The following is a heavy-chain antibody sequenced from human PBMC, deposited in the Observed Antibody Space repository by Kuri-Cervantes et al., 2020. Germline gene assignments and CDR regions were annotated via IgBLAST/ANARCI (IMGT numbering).Heavy chain of an antibody. CDR3: ARDDMTTVTTEDY. Sequence: GESLKISCAASGLTLSDAWMSWVRQAPGKGLEWVGRIKSKTDGGTADYAAPVKGRFTISRDDSKNTLYLQLNSLRAEDTAVYYCARDDMTTVTTEDYWGQGTLVTVSS. D-gene: IGHD4-17*01. CDR1: GLTLSDAW. V-gene: IGHV3-15*01. CDR2: IKSKTDGGTA. J-gene: IGHJ4*02.